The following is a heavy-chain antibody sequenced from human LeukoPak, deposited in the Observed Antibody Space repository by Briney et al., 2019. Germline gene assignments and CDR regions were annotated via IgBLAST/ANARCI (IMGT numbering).Heavy chain of an antibody. CDR3: ARGARQETKTRWYNWFDP. CDR1: GDSISSGDYY. Sequence: SETLSLTCTVSGDSISSGDYYWSWIWQPAGKGLEWIGRISSSGSTNYNPSLKSRVTISVDTSKNQFSLKLSSVTAADTAVYYCARGARQETKTRWYNWFDPWGQGTLVTVSS. J-gene: IGHJ5*02. CDR2: ISSSGST. V-gene: IGHV4-61*02. D-gene: IGHD5-24*01.